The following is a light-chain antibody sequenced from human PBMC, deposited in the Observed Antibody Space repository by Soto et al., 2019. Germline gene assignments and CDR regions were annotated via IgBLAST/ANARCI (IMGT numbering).Light chain of an antibody. CDR1: QSVTSNY. CDR3: QQYATTRFT. Sequence: EIVLTQSPDTLSLSPGERATLSCRASQSVTSNYLAWYQQKPGQAPRLLIYGASSRATGIPDRFSGSGSGTDFTLTISRLEPEDFAVYHCQQYATTRFTFGPGTKVDIK. J-gene: IGKJ3*01. CDR2: GAS. V-gene: IGKV3-20*01.